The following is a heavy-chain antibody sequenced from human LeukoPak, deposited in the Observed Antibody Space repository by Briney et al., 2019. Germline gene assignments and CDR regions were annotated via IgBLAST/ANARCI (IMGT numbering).Heavy chain of an antibody. CDR1: GFTFSSYG. J-gene: IGHJ6*03. Sequence: GGSLRLSCAASGFTFSSYGMHWVRQAPGKGLEWVAVISYDGSNKYYADSVKGRFTISRDNSKNTLYLQMNSLRAEDTAVYYCARELRVRGVMVYYYYMDVWGKGTTVTVSS. V-gene: IGHV3-30*03. CDR2: ISYDGSNK. CDR3: ARELRVRGVMVYYYYMDV. D-gene: IGHD3-10*01.